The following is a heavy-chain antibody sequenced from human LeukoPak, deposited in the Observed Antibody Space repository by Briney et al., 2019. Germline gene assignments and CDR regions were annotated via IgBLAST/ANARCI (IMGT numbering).Heavy chain of an antibody. J-gene: IGHJ6*03. Sequence: ASVKVSCKASGYTFTGYYMHWVRQAPGQGLEWMGWMNPNSGNTGYAQKFQGRVTMTRNTSISTAYMELSSLRSEDTAVYYCARGSVSGVRHRRYYYYYMDVWGKGTTVTISS. D-gene: IGHD3-10*01. CDR3: ARGSVSGVRHRRYYYYYMDV. CDR1: GYTFTGYY. CDR2: MNPNSGNT. V-gene: IGHV1-8*02.